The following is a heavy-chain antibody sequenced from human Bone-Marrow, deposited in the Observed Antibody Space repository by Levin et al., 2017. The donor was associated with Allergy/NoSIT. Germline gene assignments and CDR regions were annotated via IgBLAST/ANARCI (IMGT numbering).Heavy chain of an antibody. CDR3: ARGGCYSGGCYGPDWFDP. CDR1: GYTFTSYN. CDR2: INPNSGNT. D-gene: IGHD6-19*01. V-gene: IGHV1-8*01. Sequence: ASVKVSCKTSGYTFTSYNVYWVRQATGQGLEWMGYINPNSGNTAYARKFQGRVTMTRNSSITTAYMELSSLRSEDTAMYYCARGGCYSGGCYGPDWFDPWGQGTQVTVSS. J-gene: IGHJ5*02.